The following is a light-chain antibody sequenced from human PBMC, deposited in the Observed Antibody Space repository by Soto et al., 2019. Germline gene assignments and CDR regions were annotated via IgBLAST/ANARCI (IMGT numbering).Light chain of an antibody. CDR2: HTS. CDR3: QHYSQAVN. J-gene: IGKJ4*01. Sequence: EIVLTQSPGTLSLSQGERATLSCRASENIRSSHLAWYQQKPGQAPRLLIYHTSSRQSGIPARVSGSVSGTDFILTISILEPEDFAVYYCQHYSQAVNFGGGTKVEMK. CDR1: ENIRSSH. V-gene: IGKV3-20*01.